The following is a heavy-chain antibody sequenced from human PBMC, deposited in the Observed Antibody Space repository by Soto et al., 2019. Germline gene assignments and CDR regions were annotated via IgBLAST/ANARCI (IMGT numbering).Heavy chain of an antibody. Sequence: EVQLVESGGGLVQPGGSLRLSCAGSGFTFSNYWMHWVRQAPGKGLEWVSRIDHDGPTDYADSVRGRFTISRDNADNTLYLQMNSLRPEVTALYYCVRDSHGDFWGQGNLVTVSS. CDR3: VRDSHGDF. V-gene: IGHV3-74*01. J-gene: IGHJ4*02. CDR1: GFTFSNYW. CDR2: IDHDGPT.